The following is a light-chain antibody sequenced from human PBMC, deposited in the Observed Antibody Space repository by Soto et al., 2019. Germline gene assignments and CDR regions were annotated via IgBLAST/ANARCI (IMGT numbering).Light chain of an antibody. V-gene: IGKV1-5*03. CDR3: QQYNSYSRT. J-gene: IGKJ1*01. CDR1: QSISDG. CDR2: KAS. Sequence: DIQMTQSPSTLSASVGDRVTITCRASQSISDGVAWYQQKPGKAPKLLSYKASSLESGVPSRFSGSGSGTDFTLTISSLQPDDFAPYYCQQYNSYSRTFGQGPKVEV.